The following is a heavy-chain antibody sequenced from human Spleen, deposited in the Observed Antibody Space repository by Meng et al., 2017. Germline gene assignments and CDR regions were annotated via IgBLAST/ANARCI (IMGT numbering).Heavy chain of an antibody. CDR2: ISLDVGQK. Sequence: QVQLVESGGGVVQPGRSLRLSCTASEFTLSSYALHWVRQAPGKGLEWVAVISLDVGQKYYADSVKGRFTISRDNSKNTLFLQMNSLRTEDTAVYYCAKDARDAFDIWGQGTMVTVSS. V-gene: IGHV3-30*18. CDR3: AKDARDAFDI. CDR1: EFTLSSYA. J-gene: IGHJ3*02.